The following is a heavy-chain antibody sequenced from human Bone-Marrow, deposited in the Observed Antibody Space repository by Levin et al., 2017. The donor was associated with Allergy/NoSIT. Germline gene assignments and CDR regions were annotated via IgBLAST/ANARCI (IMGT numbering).Heavy chain of an antibody. V-gene: IGHV3-30*04. D-gene: IGHD4-17*01. J-gene: IGHJ4*02. CDR1: GFTFSSYA. CDR2: ISYDGSNK. Sequence: GESLKISCAASGFTFSSYAMHWVRQAPGKGLEWVAVISYDGSNKYYADSVKGRFTISRDNSKNTLYLQMNSLRAEDTAVYYCARSLTYGDYYGGLDWGQGTLVTVSS. CDR3: ARSLTYGDYYGGLD.